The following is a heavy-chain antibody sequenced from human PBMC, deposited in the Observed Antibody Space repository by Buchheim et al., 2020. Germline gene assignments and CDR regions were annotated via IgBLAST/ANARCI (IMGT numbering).Heavy chain of an antibody. V-gene: IGHV3-11*06. Sequence: QVQLVESGGGLVKPGGSLRLSCAASGFTFSDYYMSWIRQAPGKGLEGVSYISSSSSYTNYADSVKGRITISRDNAKHSMYLQMNSLRAEDTAVYYCARAPPSVWGSDRYTGIGAFDIWGQGT. CDR2: ISSSSSYT. CDR1: GFTFSDYY. D-gene: IGHD3-16*02. J-gene: IGHJ3*02. CDR3: ARAPPSVWGSDRYTGIGAFDI.